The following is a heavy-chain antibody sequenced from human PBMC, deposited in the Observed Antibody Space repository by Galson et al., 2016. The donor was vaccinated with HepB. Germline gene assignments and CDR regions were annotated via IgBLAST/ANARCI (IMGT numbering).Heavy chain of an antibody. J-gene: IGHJ5*02. CDR2: INTNSGGT. Sequence: SVKVSCKASGNTFTDYVSWVRQAPGQGLEWMGRINTNSGGTNYAPAFHGRITMTRDTATRTLYMELRTLRSDDTAVYYCATQLVPGFASWGQGTLVVVSS. D-gene: IGHD1-1*01. CDR1: GNTFTDY. V-gene: IGHV1-2*06. CDR3: ATQLVPGFAS.